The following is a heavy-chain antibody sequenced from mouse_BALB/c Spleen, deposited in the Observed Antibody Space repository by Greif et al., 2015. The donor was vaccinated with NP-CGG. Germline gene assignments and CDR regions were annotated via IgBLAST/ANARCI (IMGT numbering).Heavy chain of an antibody. J-gene: IGHJ4*01. D-gene: IGHD1-1*01. CDR3: ARSDYGYAMDY. CDR1: GYAFSSYW. CDR2: IYPGDGDT. Sequence: QVQLQQSGAELVRPGSSVKISCKASGYAFSSYWMNWVKQRPGQGLEWIGQIYPGDGDTNYNGKFKGEATLTADKSSSTAYMQLSSLTSEDSAVYFCARSDYGYAMDYWGQGTSVTVSS. V-gene: IGHV1-80*01.